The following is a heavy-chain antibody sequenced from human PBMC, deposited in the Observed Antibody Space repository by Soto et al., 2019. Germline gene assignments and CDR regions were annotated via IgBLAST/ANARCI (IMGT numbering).Heavy chain of an antibody. Sequence: ASVKVSCKASGYTFTSYAMHWVRQAPGQRLEWMGWINAGNGNTKYSQKFQGRVTITRDTSASTAYMELSSLRSEDTAVYYCASPASVIVLEGAACGHWLGPYSQRNLVTLSS. CDR3: ASPASVIVLEGAACGHWLGP. CDR2: INAGNGNT. J-gene: IGHJ5*02. D-gene: IGHD3-16*02. V-gene: IGHV1-3*01. CDR1: GYTFTSYA.